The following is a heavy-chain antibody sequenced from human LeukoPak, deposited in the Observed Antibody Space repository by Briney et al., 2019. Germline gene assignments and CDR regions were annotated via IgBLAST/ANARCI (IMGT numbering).Heavy chain of an antibody. J-gene: IGHJ4*02. D-gene: IGHD1-26*01. V-gene: IGHV4-34*01. CDR3: ARGRGSYGN. CDR1: GGPFSGYY. CDR2: INHSGST. Sequence: PSETLSLTCAVYGGPFSGYYWSWIRQPPGQGLEWIGEINHSGSTNYNPSLKSRVTISVDTSKNQFSLKLSSVTAADTAVYYGARGRGSYGNWGQRTLVTVSS.